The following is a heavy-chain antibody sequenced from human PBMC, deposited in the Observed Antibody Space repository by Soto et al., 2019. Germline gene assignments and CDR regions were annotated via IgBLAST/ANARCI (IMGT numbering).Heavy chain of an antibody. CDR1: RVAFSKFI. V-gene: IGHV1-69*13. Sequence: GASVKVSCKASRVAFSKFIVTWVLQATGLGLEWVGGIIPIFGTANYAQKFQGRVTITADESTSTSYMEVSNLRSEDTAVYYCAKVRYSSPMGYYYGMDVWGQGTTVTVSS. CDR3: AKVRYSSPMGYYYGMDV. D-gene: IGHD6-19*01. CDR2: IIPIFGTA. J-gene: IGHJ6*02.